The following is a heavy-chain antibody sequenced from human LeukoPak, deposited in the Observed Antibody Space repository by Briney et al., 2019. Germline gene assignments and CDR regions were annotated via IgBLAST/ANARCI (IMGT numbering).Heavy chain of an antibody. J-gene: IGHJ3*02. CDR3: ARGRGYSYGYAFDI. Sequence: GGSLRLSCAASGYTFSSYAMSWVRQAPGKGLEWVSAISGSGGSTYYADSVKGRFTISRDNAKNSLYLQMNSLRAEDTAVYYCARGRGYSYGYAFDIWGQGTMVTVSS. CDR2: ISGSGGST. V-gene: IGHV3-23*01. CDR1: GYTFSSYA. D-gene: IGHD5-18*01.